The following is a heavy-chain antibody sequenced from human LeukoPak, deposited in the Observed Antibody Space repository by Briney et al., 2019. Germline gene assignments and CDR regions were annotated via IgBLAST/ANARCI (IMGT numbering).Heavy chain of an antibody. CDR1: GYTFTIYD. Sequence: GASVTVSFKSSGYTFTIYDINWVRQAPGQGLEWMGWMNPNSGNTGYAQKFQGRVTMTRTTSISTAYMELSSLRSEDTAVYYCARGGPRDGYNLDYWGQGPLVTVSS. J-gene: IGHJ4*02. CDR3: ARGGPRDGYNLDY. V-gene: IGHV1-8*01. D-gene: IGHD5-24*01. CDR2: MNPNSGNT.